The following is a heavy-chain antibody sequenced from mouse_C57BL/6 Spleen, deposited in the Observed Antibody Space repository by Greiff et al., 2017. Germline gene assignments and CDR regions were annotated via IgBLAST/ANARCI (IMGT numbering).Heavy chain of an antibody. Sequence: LVASGAELATPGASVKLSCKASGYTFTSYWMHWVQQRPGQGLAWIGYIHPSSGYTKYNQKFKDKATLTADKSSGTAYMQLGSLTYRGSTVDYCARDEESWGAYWGQGTLVTVSA. CDR3: ARDEESWGAY. J-gene: IGHJ3*01. CDR1: GYTFTSYW. V-gene: IGHV1-7*01. CDR2: IHPSSGYT.